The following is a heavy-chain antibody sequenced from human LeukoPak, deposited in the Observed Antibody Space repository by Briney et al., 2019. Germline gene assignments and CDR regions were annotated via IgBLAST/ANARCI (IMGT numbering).Heavy chain of an antibody. CDR3: ARDRTGTTVTNYFDY. V-gene: IGHV1-69*05. D-gene: IGHD4-17*01. Sequence: SVTVSFTSSGCTFSSYAISWVRQAPGQGLEWMGGIIPIFGTANYAQKFQGRVTITTDESTSTAYMELSSLRSEDTAVYYCARDRTGTTVTNYFDYWGQGTLVTVSS. CDR2: IIPIFGTA. CDR1: GCTFSSYA. J-gene: IGHJ4*02.